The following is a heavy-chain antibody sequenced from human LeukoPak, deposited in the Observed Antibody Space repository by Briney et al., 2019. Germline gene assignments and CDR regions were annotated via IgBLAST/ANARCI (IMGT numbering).Heavy chain of an antibody. Sequence: ASVKVSCKASGYTFTSYDINWVRQATGQGLEWMGWMNPNSGNTGYAQKFQGRVTITRNTSISTAYMELSSLRSEDTAMYYCARGVVKGGWYHFFDYWGQGTLVTVSS. V-gene: IGHV1-8*03. J-gene: IGHJ4*02. CDR2: MNPNSGNT. CDR3: ARGVVKGGWYHFFDY. CDR1: GYTFTSYD. D-gene: IGHD6-19*01.